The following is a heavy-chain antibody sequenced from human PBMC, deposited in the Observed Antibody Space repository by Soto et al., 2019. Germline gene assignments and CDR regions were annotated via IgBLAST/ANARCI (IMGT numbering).Heavy chain of an antibody. V-gene: IGHV3-53*01. J-gene: IGHJ4*02. CDR3: ARAVVVVGGDYFDY. D-gene: IGHD2-21*01. CDR1: GFTVSSNY. Sequence: GGSLRLSCAASGFTVSSNYMSWVRQAPGKGLEWVSVIYSGGSTYYADSVKGRFTISRDNSKNALYLQVNSLRAEDTAVYYCARAVVVVGGDYFDYWGQGTLVTVSS. CDR2: IYSGGST.